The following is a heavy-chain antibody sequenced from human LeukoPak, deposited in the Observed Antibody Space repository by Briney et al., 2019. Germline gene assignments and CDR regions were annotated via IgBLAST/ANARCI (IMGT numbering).Heavy chain of an antibody. Sequence: SETLSLTCTVSGGSISSGGYYWSWIRQHPGKGLEWIGYIYYSGSTYYNPSLKSRVTISVDTSKNQFSLKLSSVTAADTAVYYCARRRNRIRIVGATWGGDAFDIWGQGTMVTVSS. CDR2: IYYSGST. V-gene: IGHV4-31*03. D-gene: IGHD1-26*01. CDR3: ARRRNRIRIVGATWGGDAFDI. CDR1: GGSISSGGYY. J-gene: IGHJ3*02.